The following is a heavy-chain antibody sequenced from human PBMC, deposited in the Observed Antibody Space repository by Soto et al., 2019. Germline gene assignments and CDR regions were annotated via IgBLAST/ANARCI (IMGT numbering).Heavy chain of an antibody. CDR2: IIPIFGTA. D-gene: IGHD2-15*01. CDR1: GGTFSSYA. Sequence: QVQLVQSGAEVKKPGSSVKVSCKASGGTFSSYAISWVRQAPGQGLEWMGGIIPIFGTANSAQKFQGRVTSTEDESTTTAYKELSSLRSEDTAVYYCARSLPCYPPDDAFAILGQGTMVTVSS. V-gene: IGHV1-69*01. CDR3: ARSLPCYPPDDAFAI. J-gene: IGHJ3*02.